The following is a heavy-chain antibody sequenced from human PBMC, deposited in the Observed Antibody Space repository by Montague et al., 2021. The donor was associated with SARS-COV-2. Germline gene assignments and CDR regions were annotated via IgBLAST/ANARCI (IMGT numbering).Heavy chain of an antibody. CDR1: GFTFSSYA. D-gene: IGHD3-10*01. CDR2: ISYDGSNK. J-gene: IGHJ6*02. V-gene: IGHV3-30*04. Sequence: SLRLSCAASGFTFSSYAMHWVRQAPGKGLEWVAVISYDGSNKYYADSVKGRFTISRDNSKSTLYLQMNSLRAEDTAVYYCARFPHGSGSYNADYDYGMDVWGQGTTVTVSS. CDR3: ARFPHGSGSYNADYDYGMDV.